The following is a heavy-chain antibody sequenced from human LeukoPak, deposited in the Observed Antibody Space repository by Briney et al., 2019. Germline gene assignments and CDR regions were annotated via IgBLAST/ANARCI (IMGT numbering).Heavy chain of an antibody. CDR2: ISNSGSTK. V-gene: IGHV3-48*03. CDR1: GFTFSSYE. D-gene: IGHD3-22*01. CDR3: ARSGSSGYYYFDY. Sequence: GGSLRLSCAASGFTFSSYEMNWIRQAPGKGLEWISYISNSGSTKYYADSVKGRFTISRDNAKNSLYLQMNSLRAEDTAVYYCARSGSSGYYYFDYWGQGTLVTVSS. J-gene: IGHJ4*02.